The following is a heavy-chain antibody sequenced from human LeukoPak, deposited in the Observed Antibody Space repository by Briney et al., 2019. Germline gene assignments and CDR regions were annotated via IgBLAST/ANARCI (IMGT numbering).Heavy chain of an antibody. J-gene: IGHJ4*02. CDR1: GFTFSTYW. D-gene: IGHD6-13*01. Sequence: PGGSLRLSCAASGFTFSTYWMSWVRQAPGKGLEWVAVIWYDGSNKYYADSVKGRFTISRDNSKNTLYLQMNSLRAEDMAVYYCARGSSSWYESDAHFDYWGQGTLVTVSS. CDR2: IWYDGSNK. V-gene: IGHV3-33*08. CDR3: ARGSSSWYESDAHFDY.